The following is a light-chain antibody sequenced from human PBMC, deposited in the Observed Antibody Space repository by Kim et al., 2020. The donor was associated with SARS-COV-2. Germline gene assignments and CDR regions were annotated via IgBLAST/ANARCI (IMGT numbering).Light chain of an antibody. CDR1: SSDVGAYNY. V-gene: IGLV2-14*04. Sequence: GQSITISCTGSSSDVGAYNYVSWYQQYPGKAPKLMIYDVSDRPSGVSNRFSGSKSGNTASLTISGLQAEDEADYYCGSYTTSSTYVFGIGTKVTVL. CDR3: GSYTTSSTYV. CDR2: DVS. J-gene: IGLJ1*01.